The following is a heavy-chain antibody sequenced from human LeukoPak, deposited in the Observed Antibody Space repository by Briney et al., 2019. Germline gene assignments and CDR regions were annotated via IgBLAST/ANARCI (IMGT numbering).Heavy chain of an antibody. V-gene: IGHV3-11*06. CDR3: AREGGLRLTTRYSDY. CDR1: GFTFSDYY. CDR2: ISSSSAYT. Sequence: PGGSLRLSCAASGFTFSDYYMSWIRHAPGKGLEGVSYISSSSAYTDYADSVKGRFSISRDNAKNSLYLQMNSLRAEDTAVYYCAREGGLRLTTRYSDYWGQGTLVTVSS. D-gene: IGHD4-17*01. J-gene: IGHJ4*02.